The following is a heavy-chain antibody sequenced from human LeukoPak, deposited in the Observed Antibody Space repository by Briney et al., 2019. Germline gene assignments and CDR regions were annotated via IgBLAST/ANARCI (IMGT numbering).Heavy chain of an antibody. CDR3: TTHRITIFGVVPDYFDY. D-gene: IGHD3-3*01. Sequence: GGSLRLSCAASGFTFSNAWMSWVRQAPGKGLEWVGRIKSKTDGGTTDYAAPVKGRFTISRDDSKNTLYLQMNSLKTEDTAVYYCTTHRITIFGVVPDYFDYWGQGTLVTVSS. V-gene: IGHV3-15*01. CDR2: IKSKTDGGTT. CDR1: GFTFSNAW. J-gene: IGHJ4*02.